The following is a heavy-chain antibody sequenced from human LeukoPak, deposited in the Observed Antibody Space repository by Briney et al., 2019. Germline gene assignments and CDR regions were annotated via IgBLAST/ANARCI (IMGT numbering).Heavy chain of an antibody. Sequence: ASVKVSCKASGYTFTGYYMHWVRQAPGQGLEWMGWINPNSGGTNYAQKFQGRVTMTTDTSTSTAYMELRSLTSDDTAVYYCARGPGGRRGYYPLEDYYYYHYMDAWGKGTTVTVSS. V-gene: IGHV1-2*02. J-gene: IGHJ6*03. D-gene: IGHD3-22*01. CDR3: ARGPGGRRGYYPLEDYYYYHYMDA. CDR1: GYTFTGYY. CDR2: INPNSGGT.